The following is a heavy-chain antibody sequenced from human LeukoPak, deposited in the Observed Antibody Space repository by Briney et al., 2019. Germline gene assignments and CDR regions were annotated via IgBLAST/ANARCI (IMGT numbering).Heavy chain of an antibody. CDR2: ISGSGGST. CDR3: AKDGYYDSSGYYFYYYYGMDA. D-gene: IGHD3-22*01. Sequence: GGSLRLSCAASGFTFSSYAMSWVRQAPGKGLEWVSAISGSGGSTYYADSVKGRFTISRDNSKNTLYLQMNSLRAEDTAVYYCAKDGYYDSSGYYFYYYYGMDAWGQGTTVTVSS. V-gene: IGHV3-23*01. J-gene: IGHJ6*02. CDR1: GFTFSSYA.